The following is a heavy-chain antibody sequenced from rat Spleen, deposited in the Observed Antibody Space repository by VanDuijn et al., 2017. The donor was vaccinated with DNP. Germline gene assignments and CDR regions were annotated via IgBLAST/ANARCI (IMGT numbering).Heavy chain of an antibody. CDR3: ARVDRDSYAHDY. CDR1: GFTFNKYG. J-gene: IGHJ2*01. V-gene: IGHV5S13*01. CDR2: ISTSGEYA. D-gene: IGHD1-12*01. Sequence: EVQLVESGGDLVQPGRSLKLSCAASGFTFNKYGMAWVRQAPTKGLEWVASISTSGEYAHYRDSVKGRFTISRDNAKNTLYLQMNSLRSEDTATYYCARVDRDSYAHDYWGQGVMVTVSP.